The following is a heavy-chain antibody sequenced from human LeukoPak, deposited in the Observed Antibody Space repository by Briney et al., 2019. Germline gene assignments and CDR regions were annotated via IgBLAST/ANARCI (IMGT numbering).Heavy chain of an antibody. CDR1: GGSISAYY. J-gene: IGHJ4*02. Sequence: SETLSLTCSVSGGSISAYYWSWIRQPAGKGLEWIGRINTSGNTNYSPSLKSRVTMSVDTSKNQFSLELSSMTAADTAVYYCARGGGRQLPTSHSYFDYWGQGTLVTVSS. V-gene: IGHV4-4*07. CDR3: ARGGGRQLPTSHSYFDY. CDR2: INTSGNT. D-gene: IGHD2-15*01.